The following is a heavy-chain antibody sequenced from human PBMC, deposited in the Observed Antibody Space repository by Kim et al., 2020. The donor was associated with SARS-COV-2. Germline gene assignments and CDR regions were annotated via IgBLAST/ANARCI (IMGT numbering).Heavy chain of an antibody. J-gene: IGHJ6*02. D-gene: IGHD1-1*01. CDR1: GFTFSSYA. Sequence: GGSLRLSCAASGFTFSSYAMSWVRQAPGKGLEWVSAISGSGGSTYYADSVKGRFTISRDNSKNTLYLQMNSLRAEDTAVYYCAKEFSKHDVPYYYYGMDVGGQGPKVTVSS. CDR2: ISGSGGST. CDR3: AKEFSKHDVPYYYYGMDV. V-gene: IGHV3-23*01.